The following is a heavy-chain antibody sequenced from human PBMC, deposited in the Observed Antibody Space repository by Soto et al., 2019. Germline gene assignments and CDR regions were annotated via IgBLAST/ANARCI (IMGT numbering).Heavy chain of an antibody. CDR2: IYYSGNT. CDR1: GGSISSNDFY. J-gene: IGHJ4*02. Sequence: SETLSLTCIVSGGSISSNDFYWSWIRQHPGKGLEWIGYIYYSGNTYYNPSLESRLSISADTSQNHFSLELTSVSAADTAVYYCARSLVGAQSPTDFWGRGILVTVSS. CDR3: ARSLVGAQSPTDF. V-gene: IGHV4-31*03. D-gene: IGHD1-26*01.